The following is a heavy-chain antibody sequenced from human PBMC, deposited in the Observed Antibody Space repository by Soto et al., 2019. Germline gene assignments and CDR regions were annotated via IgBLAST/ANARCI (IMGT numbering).Heavy chain of an antibody. CDR2: IFGDGSST. J-gene: IGHJ3*02. Sequence: GGSLRLSCAASGFTFSTYTMNWVRQAPGKGLEWVSGIFGDGSSTFHADAVKGRFTISRDNAKNTLYLQMNSLGAEDTALYYCVRDQLYYYDIVGRPLNGFDIWGQGTMVTVSS. CDR1: GFTFSTYT. V-gene: IGHV3-23*01. CDR3: VRDQLYYYDIVGRPLNGFDI. D-gene: IGHD3-22*01.